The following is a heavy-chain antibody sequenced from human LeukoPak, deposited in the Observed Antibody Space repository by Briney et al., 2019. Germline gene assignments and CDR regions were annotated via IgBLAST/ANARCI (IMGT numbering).Heavy chain of an antibody. CDR2: INPSGGST. D-gene: IGHD6-13*01. J-gene: IGHJ4*02. CDR3: ARTPTQQLVPIDY. CDR1: GYTFTSYA. Sequence: ASVKVSCKASGYTFTSYAMNWVRQAPGQGLEWMGIINPSGGSTSYAQKFQGRVTMTRDTSTSTVYMELSSLRSEDTAVYYCARTPTQQLVPIDYWGQGTLVTVSS. V-gene: IGHV1-46*01.